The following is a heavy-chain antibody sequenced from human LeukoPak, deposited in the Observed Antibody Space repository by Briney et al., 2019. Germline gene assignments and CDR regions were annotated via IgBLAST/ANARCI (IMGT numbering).Heavy chain of an antibody. Sequence: GGSLRLSCAASGFTFNDYYMSWIHQAPGKGLEWLSYINIGGTNTHYADSVKGRFTISRDNAKKSLYLEMNNLRAEDTDVYYCATDGAGFDTWGQGVLVTVSS. CDR2: INIGGTNT. CDR1: GFTFNDYY. J-gene: IGHJ5*02. CDR3: ATDGAGFDT. V-gene: IGHV3-11*01.